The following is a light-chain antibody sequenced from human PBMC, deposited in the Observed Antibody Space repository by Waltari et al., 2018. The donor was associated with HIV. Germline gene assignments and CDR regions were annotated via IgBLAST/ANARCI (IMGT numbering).Light chain of an antibody. J-gene: IGLJ3*02. Sequence: QSLLTQPASVSANPGQSVTITCTGTNIVVGTYNLVSRYQQHPGKAPNLLIYDVSKRPSGVSSRFSGSKSGYWASLTISGLLTEDESYYYCLTYVSDSGTWKFGGGTYLTV. CDR2: DVS. CDR1: NIVVGTYNL. V-gene: IGLV2-23*02. CDR3: LTYVSDSGTWK.